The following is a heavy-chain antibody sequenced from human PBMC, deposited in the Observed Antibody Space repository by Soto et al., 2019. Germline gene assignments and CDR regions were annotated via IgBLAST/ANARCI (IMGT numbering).Heavy chain of an antibody. CDR1: GFSLSNAGLG. J-gene: IGHJ5*02. D-gene: IGHD6-13*01. V-gene: IGHV2-26*01. CDR2: IFSNDEK. CDR3: ASTYSTSWYWFDP. Sequence: QVTVKESGPVLVKPTETLTLTCTVSGFSLSNAGLGVSWIRQPPGKALEWLAHIFSNDEKCYSTSLKSRLTTSNDTSKSQVVLTTTNMDPVDTATYYCASTYSTSWYWFDPWGQGTLVTVSA.